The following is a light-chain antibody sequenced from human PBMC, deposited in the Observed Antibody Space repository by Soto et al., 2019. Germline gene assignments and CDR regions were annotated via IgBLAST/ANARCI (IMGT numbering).Light chain of an antibody. CDR1: ESVSTHD. J-gene: IGKJ4*01. V-gene: IGKV3-20*01. CDR2: GAA. CDR3: EPYGSLPALS. Sequence: EIVLTQSPGTLSLSPAETATLSCRSSESVSTHDLSCYQQNPDQAPSLLIYGAARRATGIPGRFSGSGSGTDFTLTISRLEPKDLVVYDYEPYGSLPALSFGVETQVEFK.